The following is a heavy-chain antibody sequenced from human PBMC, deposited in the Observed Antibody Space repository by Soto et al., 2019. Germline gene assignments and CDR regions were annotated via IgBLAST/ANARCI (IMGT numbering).Heavy chain of an antibody. Sequence: SETLSLTCTVSGGSISSYYWSWIRQPPGEGLEGIEYIYYSGGTNYNPSLKSRVTISVDTSNNQSSLKLSYVIAADTAVYYCARGVRFLETDWGQGTPVTVSS. CDR1: GGSISSYY. CDR2: IYYSGGT. V-gene: IGHV4-59*01. J-gene: IGHJ4*02. D-gene: IGHD3-3*01. CDR3: ARGVRFLETD.